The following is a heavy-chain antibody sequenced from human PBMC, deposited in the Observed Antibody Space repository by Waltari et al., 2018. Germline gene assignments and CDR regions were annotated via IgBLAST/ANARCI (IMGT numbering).Heavy chain of an antibody. CDR1: GFTLTSNH. D-gene: IGHD3-22*01. J-gene: IGHJ3*02. CDR3: AREYYYDSSHAFDI. V-gene: IGHV3-30-3*01. CDR2: ISYDGSNK. Sequence: VPMMGSGGRVVPPRSSNRGPLLPPGFTLTSNHTHSVPPSPGKGREGVASISYDGSNKYYADSVKGRFTISRDNSKNTLYRQMNSLRAEDTAVYYCAREYYYDSSHAFDIWGQGTMVTVSS.